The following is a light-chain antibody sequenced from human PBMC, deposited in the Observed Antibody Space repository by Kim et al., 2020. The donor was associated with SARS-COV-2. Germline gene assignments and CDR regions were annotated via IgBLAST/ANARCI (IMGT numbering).Light chain of an antibody. Sequence: DIQMTQSPSTLSASVGDRVTITCRASQSISRSLAWYQQKPGKAPKLLIHSASNLESGVPSRFSGSGSGTEFTLTISSLQPDDFASYNCQQHQVYSTFGQGTKVDIK. CDR1: QSISRS. V-gene: IGKV1-5*01. CDR2: SAS. J-gene: IGKJ1*01. CDR3: QQHQVYST.